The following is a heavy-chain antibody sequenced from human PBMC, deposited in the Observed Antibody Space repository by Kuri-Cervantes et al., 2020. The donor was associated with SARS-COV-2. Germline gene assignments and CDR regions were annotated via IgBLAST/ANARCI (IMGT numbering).Heavy chain of an antibody. J-gene: IGHJ3*01. D-gene: IGHD3-16*01. CDR1: GFTFSSYA. Sequence: LSLTCAASGFTFSSYAMSWVRQAPGKGLEWVAAVSYDGSGKYYTDSVKGRFAISRDNSRDTVYLQMNSLTPADTAVYHCARYDYVWGSLGLDFWGQGTMVTVSS. V-gene: IGHV3-30*09. CDR3: ARYDYVWGSLGLDF. CDR2: VSYDGSGK.